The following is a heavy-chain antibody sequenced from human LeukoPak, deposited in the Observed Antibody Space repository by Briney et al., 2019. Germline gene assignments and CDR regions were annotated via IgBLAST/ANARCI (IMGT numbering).Heavy chain of an antibody. D-gene: IGHD3-9*01. V-gene: IGHV3-64*04. CDR2: ISSNGATT. CDR3: ARVDIEKDAFDI. CDR1: GFTFNRFY. J-gene: IGHJ3*02. Sequence: AGGSLRLSCSASGFTFNRFYLHWVRQAPGKGLEFVSHISSNGATTYYADSVKGRFTISRDNSKNTLYLQMNSLRAEDTAVYYCARVDIEKDAFDIWGQGTMVTVSS.